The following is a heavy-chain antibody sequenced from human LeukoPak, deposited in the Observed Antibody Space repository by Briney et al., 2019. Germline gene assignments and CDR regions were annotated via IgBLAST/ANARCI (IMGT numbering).Heavy chain of an antibody. D-gene: IGHD6-19*01. CDR3: ARGDSSGWYVSDY. Sequence: PGGSLRLSCAASGFTFSSYSMNWVRQAPGKGLEWVSSISSSSSYIYYADSVKGRFTISRDNAKNSLYLQMNSPRAEDTAVYYCARGDSSGWYVSDYWGQGTLVTVSS. V-gene: IGHV3-21*01. J-gene: IGHJ4*02. CDR2: ISSSSSYI. CDR1: GFTFSSYS.